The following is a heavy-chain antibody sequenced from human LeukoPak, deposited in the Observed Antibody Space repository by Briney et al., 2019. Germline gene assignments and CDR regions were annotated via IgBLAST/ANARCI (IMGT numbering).Heavy chain of an antibody. CDR2: FYHGGST. Sequence: PSETLSLTCTVSGGSITGGGYSWSWIRQPPGKGLEWIGYFYHGGSTSYNPSLRSRVTISVDRSKNQFSLKLTSVIAADTAVYYCARSAFAEGYFDLWGRGTLVTASS. CDR1: GGSITGGGYS. J-gene: IGHJ2*01. CDR3: ARSAFAEGYFDL. V-gene: IGHV4-30-2*01.